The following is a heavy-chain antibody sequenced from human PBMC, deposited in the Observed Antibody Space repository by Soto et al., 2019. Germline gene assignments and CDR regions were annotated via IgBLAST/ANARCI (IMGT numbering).Heavy chain of an antibody. V-gene: IGHV5-10-1*01. CDR3: ARQQGVRSPPPYYYGMDV. D-gene: IGHD6-6*01. Sequence: PVESLKISCXGSGYSFTSYWISLVPQMPGKCLEWMGRIEPSDSYTNYSPSFQGHVTISADKSIRTAYLQWSSLKASATAIYYCARQQGVRSPPPYYYGMDVWGQGTTVTVSS. J-gene: IGHJ6*02. CDR2: IEPSDSYT. CDR1: GYSFTSYW.